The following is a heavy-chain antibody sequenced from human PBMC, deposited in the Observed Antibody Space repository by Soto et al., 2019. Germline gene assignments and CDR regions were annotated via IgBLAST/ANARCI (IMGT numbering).Heavy chain of an antibody. V-gene: IGHV5-51*01. CDR3: ASYYSSSWYY. CDR2: IYTGESDT. J-gene: IGHJ4*02. Sequence: PGESLKISCKGSGYSFNSYLIGWVRQMPGKGVEWMGIIYTGESDTRYSPSFQGQVTISADKSISTAYLQWSSLKASDTAMYYCASYYSSSWYYWGQGTLVTVSS. CDR1: GYSFNSYL. D-gene: IGHD6-13*01.